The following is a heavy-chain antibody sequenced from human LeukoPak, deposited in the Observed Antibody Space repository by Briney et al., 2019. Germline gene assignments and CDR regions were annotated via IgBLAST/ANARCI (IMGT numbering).Heavy chain of an antibody. CDR2: IIPIFGTA. J-gene: IGHJ4*02. V-gene: IGHV1-69*01. CDR1: GGTFSSYA. Sequence: SVKVSCKASGGTFSSYAISWVRQAPGQGLEWMGGIIPIFGTANYAQKFQGRVTITADESTSTAYMELSSLRSEDTAVYYCATVFYDSSGYYGYYFDYWGQGTLVTVSS. CDR3: ATVFYDSSGYYGYYFDY. D-gene: IGHD3-22*01.